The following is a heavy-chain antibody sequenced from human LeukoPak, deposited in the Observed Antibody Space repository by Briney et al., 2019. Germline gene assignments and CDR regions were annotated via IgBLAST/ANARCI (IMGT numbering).Heavy chain of an antibody. CDR1: GFTFSSYS. V-gene: IGHV3-30*03. D-gene: IGHD2/OR15-2a*01. Sequence: GGSLRLSCAASGFTFSSYSMNWVRQAPGKGLEWVAVISYDGSNKYYADSVKGRFTISRDNSKNTLYLQMNSLRAEDTAVYYCVRDWAPASMQAAPFDCWGQGTLVTVSS. CDR2: ISYDGSNK. CDR3: VRDWAPASMQAAPFDC. J-gene: IGHJ4*02.